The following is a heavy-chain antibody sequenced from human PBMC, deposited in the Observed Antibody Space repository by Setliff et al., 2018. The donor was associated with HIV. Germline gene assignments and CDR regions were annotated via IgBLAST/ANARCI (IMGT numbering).Heavy chain of an antibody. CDR2: IIPIFGTP. D-gene: IGHD2-2*01. CDR1: GGTFSTYT. V-gene: IGHV1-69*08. CDR3: ARSVWAVVVPTDPAVDAFAI. Sequence: GPSVKVSCKTSGGTFSTYTIAWVRQAPGQGLEWMGRIIPIFGTPNYAQKFQGRVTITADKSTSTIYLDLRSLTSEDTAMYYCARSVWAVVVPTDPAVDAFAIWGQGTMVTVSS. J-gene: IGHJ3*02.